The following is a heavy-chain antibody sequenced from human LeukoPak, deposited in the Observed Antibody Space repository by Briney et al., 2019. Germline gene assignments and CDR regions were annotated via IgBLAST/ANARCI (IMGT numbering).Heavy chain of an antibody. CDR1: GGSISSYY. D-gene: IGHD6-13*01. CDR2: IYYSGST. J-gene: IGHJ4*02. Sequence: SQTLSLTCTVSGGSISSYYWSWIRQPPGKGLEWIGYIYYSGSTNSNPSLKSRVSTSVDTSKNQFSLKLSSVTAADTAVYYCARDSSRGDFDYWGQGTLVTVSS. V-gene: IGHV4-59*01. CDR3: ARDSSRGDFDY.